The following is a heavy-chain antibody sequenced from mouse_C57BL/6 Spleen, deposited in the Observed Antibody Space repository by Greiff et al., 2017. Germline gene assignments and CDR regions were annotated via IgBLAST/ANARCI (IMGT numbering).Heavy chain of an antibody. D-gene: IGHD1-1*01. Sequence: QVQLQQSGAELVKPGASVKISCKASGYAFSSYWMNWVKQRPGKGLEGIGQIYPGDGDTNYNGKFKGKATLTADKSSSTAYMQLSSLTSEDSAVYFCAYGSSYDYAMDYWGQGTSVTVSS. CDR1: GYAFSSYW. V-gene: IGHV1-80*01. CDR2: IYPGDGDT. J-gene: IGHJ4*01. CDR3: AYGSSYDYAMDY.